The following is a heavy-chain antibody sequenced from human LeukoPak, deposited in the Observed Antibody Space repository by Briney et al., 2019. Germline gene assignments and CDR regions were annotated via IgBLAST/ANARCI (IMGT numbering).Heavy chain of an antibody. CDR3: ARGRYCSADICSGGDAFDI. D-gene: IGHD2-15*01. Sequence: SETLSLTCTVSGGSINNYYWSWIRQPAGKGLEWIGRIYTRGSTNYNPSLKSRVTMSVDTSKNQFSLKLSSVTAADTAVYYCARGRYCSADICSGGDAFDIWGQVTMVSVSS. CDR1: GGSINNYY. V-gene: IGHV4-4*07. J-gene: IGHJ3*02. CDR2: IYTRGST.